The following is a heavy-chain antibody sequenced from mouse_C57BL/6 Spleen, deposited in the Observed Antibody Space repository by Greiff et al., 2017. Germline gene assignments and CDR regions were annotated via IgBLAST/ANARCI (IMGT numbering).Heavy chain of an antibody. CDR1: GYTFTSYG. D-gene: IGHD2-5*01. Sequence: VQLVESGAELARPGASVKLSCKASGYTFTSYGISWVKQRTGQGLEWIGEIYPRSGNTYYNEKFKGKATLTADKSSSTAYMELRSLTSEDSAVYFCARGEDSNYVWYCDVWGTGTTVTVSS. CDR3: ARGEDSNYVWYCDV. V-gene: IGHV1-81*01. CDR2: IYPRSGNT. J-gene: IGHJ1*03.